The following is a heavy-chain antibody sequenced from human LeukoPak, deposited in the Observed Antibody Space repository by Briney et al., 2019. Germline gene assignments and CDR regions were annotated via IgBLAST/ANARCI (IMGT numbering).Heavy chain of an antibody. CDR3: ARRGNTAMDSFDY. D-gene: IGHD5-18*01. CDR1: GYSFTNYW. Sequence: GESLQISCKGSGYSFTNYWIAWVRQMPGKGLEWMGIIYPGDSDTRYSPSFQGQVTISADKSISTAYLQWSSLKASDTAMYYCARRGNTAMDSFDYWGQGTLVTVSS. J-gene: IGHJ4*02. V-gene: IGHV5-51*01. CDR2: IYPGDSDT.